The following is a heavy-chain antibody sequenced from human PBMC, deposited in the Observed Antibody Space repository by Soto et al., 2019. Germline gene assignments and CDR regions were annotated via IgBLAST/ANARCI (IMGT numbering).Heavy chain of an antibody. Sequence: GGSLRLSCAASGFTFSSYGMHWVRQAPGKGLEWVASISHDGSYKYYADSVKGRFTISRDNSKNTVHLQMNSLRVEDTAVYYCTTRGPQLELRRTYYYGMDVWGQGTTVTVSS. CDR3: TTRGPQLELRRTYYYGMDV. CDR1: GFTFSSYG. J-gene: IGHJ6*02. CDR2: ISHDGSYK. V-gene: IGHV3-30*03. D-gene: IGHD1-7*01.